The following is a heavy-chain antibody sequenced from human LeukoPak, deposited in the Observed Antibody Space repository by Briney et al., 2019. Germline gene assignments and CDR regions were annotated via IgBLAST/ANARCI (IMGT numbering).Heavy chain of an antibody. V-gene: IGHV3-23*01. D-gene: IGHD2-15*01. J-gene: IGHJ4*02. CDR1: GFTFGSYA. CDR3: AKDGGGYCSGGSCYPDY. CDR2: ISGSGGST. Sequence: GGSLRLSCAASGFTFGSYAMSWVRQAPGKGLEWVSAISGSGGSTYYADSVKGRFTISRDNSKNTLYLQMNSLRAEDTAVYYCAKDGGGYCSGGSCYPDYWGQGTLVTVSS.